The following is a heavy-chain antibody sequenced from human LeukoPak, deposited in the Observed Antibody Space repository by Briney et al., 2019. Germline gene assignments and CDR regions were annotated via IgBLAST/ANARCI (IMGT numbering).Heavy chain of an antibody. D-gene: IGHD3-10*01. Sequence: SETLSLTCTVSGGSISSSSYYWGWLRQPPGKGLEWFGSIYYSGSTYYNPSLKSRVTISVDTSKNQFSLKLSSVTAADTAVYYCARVRGSGSYYGGYFDYWGQGTLVTVSS. CDR3: ARVRGSGSYYGGYFDY. CDR1: GGSISSSSYY. V-gene: IGHV4-39*07. CDR2: IYYSGST. J-gene: IGHJ4*02.